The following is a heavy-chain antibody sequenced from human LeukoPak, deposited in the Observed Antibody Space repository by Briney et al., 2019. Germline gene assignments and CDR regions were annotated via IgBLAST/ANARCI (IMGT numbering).Heavy chain of an antibody. CDR2: IYYSGST. CDR3: ASPTSPMVRGVICHAFDI. V-gene: IGHV4-39*01. CDR1: GGSISSSSYY. J-gene: IGHJ3*02. Sequence: NSSETLSLTCTVSGGSISSSSYYWGWIRQPPGKGLEWIGSIYYSGSTYYNPSLKSRVTISVDTSKNQFSLKLSSVTAADTAVYYCASPTSPMVRGVICHAFDIWGQGTMVTVSS. D-gene: IGHD3-10*01.